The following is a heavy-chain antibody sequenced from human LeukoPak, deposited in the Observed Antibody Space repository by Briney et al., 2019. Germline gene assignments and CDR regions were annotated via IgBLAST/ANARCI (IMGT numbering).Heavy chain of an antibody. D-gene: IGHD2-2*01. CDR3: AGGDIVVVPAATHYYYYGMDV. J-gene: IGHJ6*04. V-gene: IGHV1-69*06. Sequence: SVKLSCKASGGTFSSYAISWVRQAPGQGLEWMGGIIPIFGTANYAQKFQGRVTITADKSTSTAYMELSSLRSEDTAVYYCAGGDIVVVPAATHYYYYGMDVWGKGTTVTVSS. CDR1: GGTFSSYA. CDR2: IIPIFGTA.